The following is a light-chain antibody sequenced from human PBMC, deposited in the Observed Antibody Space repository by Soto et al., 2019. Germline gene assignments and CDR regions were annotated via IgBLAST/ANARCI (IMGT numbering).Light chain of an antibody. V-gene: IGKV3-20*01. J-gene: IGKJ1*01. CDR3: QQYGSSPRT. CDR2: GAS. CDR1: QGLXSN. Sequence: TQCPASVSLSPGERATLPCRASQGLXSNVGWYQRKPGQAPRILTSGASTRAAGSPARXSGSGSATDFPLTISRLEPEDFAVYYCQQYGSSPRTFGQGTKVDI.